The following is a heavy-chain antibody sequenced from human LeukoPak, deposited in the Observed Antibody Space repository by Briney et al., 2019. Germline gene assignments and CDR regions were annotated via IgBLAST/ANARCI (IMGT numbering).Heavy chain of an antibody. CDR2: IYSGGST. D-gene: IGHD2-15*01. CDR3: ARDKVVADLSDY. V-gene: IGHV3-53*01. J-gene: IGHJ4*02. Sequence: GSLRLSCAASGFTVSSNYMSWVRQAPGKGLEWVSVIYSGGSTYYADSVKGRFTISRDNSKNMLYLQMNSLRAEDTAVYYCARDKVVADLSDYWGQGTLVTVSS. CDR1: GFTVSSNY.